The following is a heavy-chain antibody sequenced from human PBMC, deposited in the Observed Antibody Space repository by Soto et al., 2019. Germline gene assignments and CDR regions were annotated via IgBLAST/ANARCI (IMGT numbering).Heavy chain of an antibody. CDR2: IIPIFGTA. CDR3: ARTMVRGVIGTRWGYYYYGLDV. V-gene: IGHV1-69*13. J-gene: IGHJ6*02. CDR1: GGTFSSYA. D-gene: IGHD3-10*01. Sequence: SVKVSCKASGGTFSSYAISWVRQAPGQGLEWMGGIIPIFGTANYAQKFQGRVTITADESTSTAYMELSSLRSEDTAVYYCARTMVRGVIGTRWGYYYYGLDVWGQGTTVTVSS.